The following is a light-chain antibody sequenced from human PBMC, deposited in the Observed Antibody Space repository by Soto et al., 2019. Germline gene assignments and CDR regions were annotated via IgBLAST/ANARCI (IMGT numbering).Light chain of an antibody. Sequence: EIVLTQSPGTLSLSPGERATLSCRASQSVIRPFLSWYQQKVGQAPRLLMYDTSNRATGIPDRFSGSGSGTDFTLTISRLEPEDSAVYYCQQRNIWPPVAFGQGTRLE. CDR2: DTS. V-gene: IGKV3D-20*02. CDR1: QSVIRPF. CDR3: QQRNIWPPVA. J-gene: IGKJ5*01.